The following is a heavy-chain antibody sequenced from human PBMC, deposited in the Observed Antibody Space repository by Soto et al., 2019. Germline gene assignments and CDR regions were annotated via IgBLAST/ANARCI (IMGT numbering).Heavy chain of an antibody. Sequence: EVQLLESGGGLVQPGGSLRLSCAASGFTFSSCAMSWVRQAPGKGLEWVSGISTSGGNTHYADSVKGRFTISRDNSKNTLYLQMTSLRAEDTAVYYCAKDRRVVGDGYNFFDYWGQGTLVTVSS. J-gene: IGHJ4*02. CDR1: GFTFSSCA. V-gene: IGHV3-23*01. CDR2: ISTSGGNT. D-gene: IGHD5-12*01. CDR3: AKDRRVVGDGYNFFDY.